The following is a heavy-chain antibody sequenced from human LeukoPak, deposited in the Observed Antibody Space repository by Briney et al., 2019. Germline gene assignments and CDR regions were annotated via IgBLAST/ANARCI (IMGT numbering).Heavy chain of an antibody. Sequence: SETLSLTCTVSGNSISSGYYWGWVRQPPGKGLEWIGIIYHTGTTYYNSSLKSRVTISVDTSKNQFSLKLNFVTAADTAVYYCARKGRGPYGSVNGCFDYWGQGTLVTVSS. CDR1: GNSISSGYY. CDR3: ARKGRGPYGSVNGCFDY. CDR2: IYHTGTT. D-gene: IGHD3-10*01. V-gene: IGHV4-38-2*02. J-gene: IGHJ4*02.